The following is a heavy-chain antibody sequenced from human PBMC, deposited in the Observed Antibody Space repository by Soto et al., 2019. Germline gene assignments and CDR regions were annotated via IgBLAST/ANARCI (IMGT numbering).Heavy chain of an antibody. CDR3: ARAVSVLVAKGFDL. Sequence: PSETLSLTCDVSGASIKSDTWWTWVRQSPGKGLEWIGEIYHNGRAFDNPSLKGRVTISIDKSNNQFSLILTSVTAADTAFYYCARAVSVLVAKGFDLWGQGTLVTVSS. D-gene: IGHD2-8*02. CDR1: GASIKSDTW. J-gene: IGHJ4*02. CDR2: IYHNGRA. V-gene: IGHV4-4*02.